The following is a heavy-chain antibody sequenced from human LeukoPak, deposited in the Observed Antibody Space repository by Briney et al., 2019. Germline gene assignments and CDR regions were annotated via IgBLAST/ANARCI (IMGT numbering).Heavy chain of an antibody. CDR1: GFIFGDYA. D-gene: IGHD1-1*01. V-gene: IGHV3-30-3*01. Sequence: GGSLRLSFAASGFIFGDYAMHWVRQAPGKGLEWVAVISYDGSNKYYADSVKGRFTISRDNSKNTLYLQMNSLRAEDTAVYYCARELEQLERAFGIWGQGTMVTVSS. CDR2: ISYDGSNK. CDR3: ARELEQLERAFGI. J-gene: IGHJ3*02.